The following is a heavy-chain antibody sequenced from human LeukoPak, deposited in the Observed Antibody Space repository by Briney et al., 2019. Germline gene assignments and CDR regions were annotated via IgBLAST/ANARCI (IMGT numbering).Heavy chain of an antibody. CDR1: GFTFSSYW. D-gene: IGHD2-21*02. CDR3: ARDQDCGGDCKNYDY. J-gene: IGHJ4*02. Sequence: GGSLRLPCAASGFTFSSYWMSWVRQAPGKGLEWVANIKQDGSEKYYVDSVKGRFTISRDNAKNSLYLQMNSLRAEDTAVYYCARDQDCGGDCKNYDYWGQGTLVTVSS. V-gene: IGHV3-7*04. CDR2: IKQDGSEK.